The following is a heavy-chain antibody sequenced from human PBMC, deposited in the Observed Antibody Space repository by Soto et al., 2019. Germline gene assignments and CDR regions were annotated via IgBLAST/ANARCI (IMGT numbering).Heavy chain of an antibody. CDR3: ASYHYLDLWTGSRHYMDV. CDR2: INHSGTT. J-gene: IGHJ6*03. D-gene: IGHD3-9*01. V-gene: IGHV4-34*01. CDR1: CGSLSGYY. Sequence: SETLSLTCAVYCGSLSGYYWSLVCLSPGKGLKWIGEINHSGTTNYNPSLKTRVTISADTSKHQFSLRLSSVTAADSAVYYCASYHYLDLWTGSRHYMDVWGRGTTVTV.